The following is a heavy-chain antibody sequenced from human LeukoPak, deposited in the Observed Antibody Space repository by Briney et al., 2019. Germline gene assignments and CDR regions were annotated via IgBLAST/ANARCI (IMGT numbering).Heavy chain of an antibody. J-gene: IGHJ3*02. Sequence: PGGSLRLSCAASGFTFSSYGMHWVRQAPGKGLEWVAVISYDGSNKYYADSVKGRFTISRDNSKNTLYLQMNSLRAEDTAVYYCAKDSGGTVVTPDAFDIWGQGTMVTVSS. V-gene: IGHV3-30*18. CDR2: ISYDGSNK. CDR1: GFTFSSYG. D-gene: IGHD4-23*01. CDR3: AKDSGGTVVTPDAFDI.